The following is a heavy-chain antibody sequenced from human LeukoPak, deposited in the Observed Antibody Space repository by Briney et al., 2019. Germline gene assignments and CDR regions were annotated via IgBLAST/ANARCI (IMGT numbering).Heavy chain of an antibody. CDR3: ARLWPFDY. CDR2: IKQHGSEK. Sequence: GGSLRLSCAGSGFTFSSYWMSWVRQAPGKGLEWVANIKQHGSEKYYVDSVKGRFTISRDDAKNSLYLQMNSLRAEDTAVYYCARLWPFDYWGQGTLATVSS. CDR1: GFTFSSYW. J-gene: IGHJ4*02. V-gene: IGHV3-7*01. D-gene: IGHD2-21*01.